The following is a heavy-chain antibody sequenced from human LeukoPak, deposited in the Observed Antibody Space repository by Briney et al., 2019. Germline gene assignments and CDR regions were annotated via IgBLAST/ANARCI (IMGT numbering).Heavy chain of an antibody. CDR3: AREGVSTILTGFWFDP. CDR2: ISAYNGNT. D-gene: IGHD3-9*01. Sequence: ASVKVSCKASGGTFISYAISWVRQAPGQGLEWMGWISAYNGNTNYAQKLQGRVTMTTDTSTSTAYMELRSLRSDDTAVYYCAREGVSTILTGFWFDPWGQGTLVTVSS. CDR1: GGTFISYA. J-gene: IGHJ5*02. V-gene: IGHV1-18*01.